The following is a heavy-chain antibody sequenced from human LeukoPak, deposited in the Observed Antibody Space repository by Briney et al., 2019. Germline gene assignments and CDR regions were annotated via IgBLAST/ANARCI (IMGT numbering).Heavy chain of an antibody. Sequence: PSETLSLTCAVYGGSFSGYYWSWIRQPPGKGLEWIGEINHSGSTNYNPSLKSRVTISVDTPKNQFSLKLSSVTAADTAVYYCARGRGGGSFRYYYGMDVWGQGTTVTVSS. CDR1: GGSFSGYY. D-gene: IGHD2-15*01. CDR3: ARGRGGGSFRYYYGMDV. CDR2: INHSGST. V-gene: IGHV4-34*01. J-gene: IGHJ6*02.